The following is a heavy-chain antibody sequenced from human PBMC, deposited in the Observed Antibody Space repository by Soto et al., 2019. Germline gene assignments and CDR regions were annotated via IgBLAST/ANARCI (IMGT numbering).Heavy chain of an antibody. Sequence: GASVKVSCKASGYSFISYAMHWVRQAPGQRLEWMGWINAGNGNTKHSQKFQGRVTLTRDTSATTAYMELSSLRSEDTAVYYCARTGDYDDAFDVWGQGTMVTVSS. CDR1: GYSFISYA. J-gene: IGHJ3*01. V-gene: IGHV1-3*01. CDR2: INAGNGNT. D-gene: IGHD4-17*01. CDR3: ARTGDYDDAFDV.